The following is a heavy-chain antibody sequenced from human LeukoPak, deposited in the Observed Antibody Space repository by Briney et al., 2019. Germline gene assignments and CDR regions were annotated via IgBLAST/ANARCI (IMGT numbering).Heavy chain of an antibody. Sequence: SGGSLRLSCAVSGFTVSHEYMTWVRQAPGKGLEWLSVIYKDGSTYYADSVKGRFTISRDNSKNTVYLQMNSLRVEDTAVYYCAKMVFITGLNYFDYGAGETLVTVS. CDR3: AKMVFITGLNYFDY. CDR1: GFTVSHEY. V-gene: IGHV3-53*01. J-gene: IGHJ4*02. D-gene: IGHD2-8*01. CDR2: IYKDGST.